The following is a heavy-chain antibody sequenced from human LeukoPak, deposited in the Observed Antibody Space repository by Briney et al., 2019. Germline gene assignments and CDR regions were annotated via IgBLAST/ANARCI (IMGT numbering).Heavy chain of an antibody. CDR2: INHSGST. J-gene: IGHJ4*02. Sequence: SSETLSLTCAVYGGSFSGYYWSWIRQPPGKGLEWIGEINHSGSTNYNPSLKSRVTISVDRSKNQFSLKLSSVTAADTAVYYCASGVKAKAPYDILTGYYDYWGQGTLVTVSS. D-gene: IGHD3-9*01. CDR3: ASGVKAKAPYDILTGYYDY. V-gene: IGHV4-34*01. CDR1: GGSFSGYY.